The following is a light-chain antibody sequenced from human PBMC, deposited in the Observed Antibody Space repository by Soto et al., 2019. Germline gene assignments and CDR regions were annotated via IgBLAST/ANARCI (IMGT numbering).Light chain of an antibody. CDR2: GAS. CDR1: QSVSSN. J-gene: IGKJ1*01. V-gene: IGKV3-15*01. Sequence: EIAMTQSPATLSVSPGGRVTLSCRASQSVSSNLAWYQQKPGQAPRLLIYGASTRATGIPARFSGSGSGTEFTLTISSLQSEDFVVYYCQQYNNWPRTFGQGTKV. CDR3: QQYNNWPRT.